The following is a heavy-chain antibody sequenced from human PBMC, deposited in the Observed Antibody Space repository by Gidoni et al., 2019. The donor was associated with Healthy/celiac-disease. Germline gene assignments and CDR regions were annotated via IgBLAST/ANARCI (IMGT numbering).Heavy chain of an antibody. CDR2: ISWNSGSI. D-gene: IGHD3-22*01. CDR3: AKDYYDSSGYLFDL. Sequence: EVQLVESGGGLVQPGRSLRLSCAASGFPFADYAMPWVRQAPGKGLEWVSGISWNSGSIGYADSVKGRFTISRDNAKNSLYLQMNSLRAEDTALYYCAKDYYDSSGYLFDLWGRGTLVTVSS. CDR1: GFPFADYA. J-gene: IGHJ2*01. V-gene: IGHV3-9*01.